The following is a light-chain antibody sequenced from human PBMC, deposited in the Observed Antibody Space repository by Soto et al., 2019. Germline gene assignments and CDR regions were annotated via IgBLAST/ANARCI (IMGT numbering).Light chain of an antibody. V-gene: IGKV3-20*01. CDR3: QQYGSSGT. J-gene: IGKJ1*01. Sequence: EIVLTQSPCTLSLSPGERATLSCRASQSVSSSYLAWYQQKPGQAPRLLIYDVSNRATGTPARFSGSGSGTDFTLSISRLEPEDFAVYYCQQYGSSGTCGQGTKVE. CDR1: QSVSSSY. CDR2: DVS.